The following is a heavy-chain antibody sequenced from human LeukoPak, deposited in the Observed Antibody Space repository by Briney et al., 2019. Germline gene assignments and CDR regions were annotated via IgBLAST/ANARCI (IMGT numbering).Heavy chain of an antibody. CDR1: RGSFSGYY. D-gene: IGHD5-18*01. V-gene: IGHV4-34*01. J-gene: IGHJ5*02. CDR3: ARVGHSYGYRPKMIAGAGPAWFDP. Sequence: SETLSLTCAVSRGSFSGYYWSWVRQPPGKGPEWIGEINHSGSTNYNPTLKSRVTISVDTSKNQFSLKLSSVTAADTAVYYCARVGHSYGYRPKMIAGAGPAWFDPWGQGTLVTVSS. CDR2: INHSGST.